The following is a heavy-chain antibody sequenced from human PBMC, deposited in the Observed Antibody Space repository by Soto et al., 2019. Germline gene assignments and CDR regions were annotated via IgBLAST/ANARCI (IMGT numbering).Heavy chain of an antibody. CDR1: GFTFSSYA. D-gene: IGHD6-19*01. Sequence: EVQLLESGGGLVQPGGSLRLSCAASGFTFSSYAMSWVRQAPGKGLEWVSAISGSGGSTYYADSVKGWFTISRDNSKNTLYLQMNSLRAEDTAVYYCATYSSGWYEGDYWGQGTLVTVSS. CDR2: ISGSGGST. CDR3: ATYSSGWYEGDY. V-gene: IGHV3-23*01. J-gene: IGHJ4*02.